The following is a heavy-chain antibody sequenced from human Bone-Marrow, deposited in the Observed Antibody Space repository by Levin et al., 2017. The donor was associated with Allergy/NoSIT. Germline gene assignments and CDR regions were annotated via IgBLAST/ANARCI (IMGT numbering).Heavy chain of an antibody. CDR3: ARHGIEDDNYMGYYYYGMDV. Sequence: PRASVKVSCKGSGYRFSSYWIGWVRQMPGKGLEWMGIIYPGDSDTRYSPSLQGQVTISADKSISTAYLQWSSLKASDTAMYYCARHGIEDDNYMGYYYYGMDVWGQGTTVTVSS. CDR1: GYRFSSYW. CDR2: IYPGDSDT. D-gene: IGHD4-11*01. J-gene: IGHJ6*02. V-gene: IGHV5-51*01.